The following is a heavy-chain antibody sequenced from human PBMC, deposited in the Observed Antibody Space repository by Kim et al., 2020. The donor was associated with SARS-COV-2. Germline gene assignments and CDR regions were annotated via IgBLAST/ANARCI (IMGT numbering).Heavy chain of an antibody. Sequence: GGSLRLSCAASGFTFNTYGMHWVRQAPGKGLEWVAVISYDGSHKYYVDSVKGRFTISRDNPKNKLYLQMNSLRMEDTDVYYCARSFSGSYFGYDYWGQGSLVTVSS. J-gene: IGHJ4*02. CDR3: ARSFSGSYFGYDY. CDR2: ISYDGSHK. CDR1: GFTFNTYG. D-gene: IGHD1-26*01. V-gene: IGHV3-30*03.